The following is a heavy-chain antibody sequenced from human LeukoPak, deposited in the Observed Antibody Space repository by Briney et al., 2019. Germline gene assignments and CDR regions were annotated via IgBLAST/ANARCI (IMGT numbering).Heavy chain of an antibody. D-gene: IGHD3-16*01. CDR1: GFTFSSYA. V-gene: IGHV3-23*01. CDR3: AKDTSYYYMDV. CDR2: ISGSGVST. J-gene: IGHJ6*03. Sequence: GGSLRLSCAASGFTFSSYAMTWVRQAPGKGLEWVSTISGSGVSTYYADSVKGRCTISRDNSKNTLSLQMNSPRAEDTAVYYCAKDTSYYYMDVWGKGTTVTVSS.